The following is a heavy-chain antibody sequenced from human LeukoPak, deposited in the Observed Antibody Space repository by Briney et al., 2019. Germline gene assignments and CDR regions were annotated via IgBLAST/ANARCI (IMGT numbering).Heavy chain of an antibody. Sequence: SQTLSLTCTVSGGSISSGGYYWSWIRQHPGKGLEWIGYIYYSGSTYYNPSLKSRVTISVDTSKTQFSLKLSSVTAADTAVYYCARGPRGAMIVVVHDPETAKKDDAFDIWGQGTMVTVSS. D-gene: IGHD3-22*01. CDR2: IYYSGST. V-gene: IGHV4-31*03. J-gene: IGHJ3*02. CDR3: ARGPRGAMIVVVHDPETAKKDDAFDI. CDR1: GGSISSGGYY.